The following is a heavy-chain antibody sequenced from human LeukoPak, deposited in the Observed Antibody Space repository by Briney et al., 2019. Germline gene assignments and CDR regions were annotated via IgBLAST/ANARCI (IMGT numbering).Heavy chain of an antibody. CDR1: GFTVSSNY. J-gene: IGHJ4*02. CDR3: AKDRGGWYGDYFDY. Sequence: GGSLRLSCAASGFTVSSNYMSWVRQAPGKGLEWVSVIYSDGSTYYADSVKGRFTISRDNSKNTLYLQMNSLRAEDTAVYYCAKDRGGWYGDYFDYWGQGTLVTVSS. V-gene: IGHV3-53*01. CDR2: IYSDGST. D-gene: IGHD6-19*01.